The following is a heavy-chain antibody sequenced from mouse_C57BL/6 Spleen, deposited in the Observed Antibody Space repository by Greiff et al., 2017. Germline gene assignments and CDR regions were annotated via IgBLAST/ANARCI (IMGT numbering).Heavy chain of an antibody. CDR2: IDPETGGT. D-gene: IGHD1-1*01. V-gene: IGHV1-15*01. Sequence: QVQLKESGAELVRPGASVTLSCKASGYTFTDYEMHWVKQTPVHGLEWIGAIDPETGGTAYNQKFKGKAILTADKSSSTAYMELRSLTSEDSAVYFCTTYCYGSSTEFADWGQGTLVTVSA. CDR3: TTYCYGSSTEFAD. CDR1: GYTFTDYE. J-gene: IGHJ3*01.